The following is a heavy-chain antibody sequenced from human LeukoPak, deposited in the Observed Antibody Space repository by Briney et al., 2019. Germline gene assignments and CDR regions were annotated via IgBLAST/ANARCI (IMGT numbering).Heavy chain of an antibody. CDR1: GGSISSYY. CDR3: ARVLGVISTEADYFDY. V-gene: IGHV4-59*01. J-gene: IGHJ4*02. CDR2: IYYSGST. Sequence: SETLSLTCTVSGGSISSYYWSWIRQPPGKGLEWIGYIYYSGSTNYNPSLKSRVTISVDTSKNQFSLKLSSVTAADTAVYYCARVLGVISTEADYFDYWGQGTLVTVSS. D-gene: IGHD3-22*01.